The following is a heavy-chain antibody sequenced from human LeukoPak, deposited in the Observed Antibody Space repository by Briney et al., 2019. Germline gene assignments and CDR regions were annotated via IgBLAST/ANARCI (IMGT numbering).Heavy chain of an antibody. CDR1: GLTFSGFE. CDR3: ARRFRD. CDR2: IRGDGSTK. V-gene: IGHV3-48*03. J-gene: IGHJ4*02. D-gene: IGHD5-24*01. Sequence: GGSLRLSCVGSGLTFSGFEMKWVRQAPGKGLEWVSYIRGDGSTKTYADSVKGRFTISRDNAKNALYLQMNSLRAEDTAIYYCARRFRDWGQGTLVSVSS.